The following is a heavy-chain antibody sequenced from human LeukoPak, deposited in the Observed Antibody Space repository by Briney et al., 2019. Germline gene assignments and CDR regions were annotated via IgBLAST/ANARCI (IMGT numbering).Heavy chain of an antibody. CDR2: INHSGHT. Sequence: SETLSLTCTVSGGSISSYYWSWIRQPAGKGLEWIGEINHSGHTNYNPSLKSRVTISIDTSKNQFSLKLTYVTAADTATYYCAREEFSSGSYFHHWGQGTLVSVSS. D-gene: IGHD6-19*01. V-gene: IGHV4-34*01. CDR3: AREEFSSGSYFHH. J-gene: IGHJ1*01. CDR1: GGSISSYY.